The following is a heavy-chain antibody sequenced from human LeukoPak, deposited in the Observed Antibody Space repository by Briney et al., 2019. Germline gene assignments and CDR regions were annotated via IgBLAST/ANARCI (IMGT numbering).Heavy chain of an antibody. J-gene: IGHJ4*02. V-gene: IGHV3-11*01. Sequence: GGSLRLSCAASGFSFSNYYMSWIRQAAGKGLEWVSYISSSGSTIYYADSMKGRFTITRDNAKNSLYLQMNSLRAEDTAVYYCASVSGAAMRHDYWGQGTLVTVSS. CDR2: ISSSGSTI. CDR1: GFSFSNYY. D-gene: IGHD2-2*01. CDR3: ASVSGAAMRHDY.